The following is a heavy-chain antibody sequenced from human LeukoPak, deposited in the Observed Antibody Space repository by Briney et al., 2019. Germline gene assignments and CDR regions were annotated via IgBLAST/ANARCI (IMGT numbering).Heavy chain of an antibody. D-gene: IGHD1-26*01. Sequence: SETLSLTCTVSGGSISSSSYYWGWIRQPPGKGLEWIGSIYYSGSTYYNPSLKSRVTISVDTSKNQFSLKLSSVAAADTAVYYCARSGPYYYYMDIWGKGTTVTVSS. CDR3: ARSGPYYYYMDI. CDR2: IYYSGST. J-gene: IGHJ6*03. CDR1: GGSISSSSYY. V-gene: IGHV4-39*01.